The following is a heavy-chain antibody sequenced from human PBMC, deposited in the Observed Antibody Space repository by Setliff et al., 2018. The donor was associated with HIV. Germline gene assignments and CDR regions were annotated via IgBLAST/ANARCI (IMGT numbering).Heavy chain of an antibody. CDR1: GYSFTKFW. D-gene: IGHD5-18*01. J-gene: IGHJ4*02. Sequence: PGESLKISCQASGYSFTKFWIGWVRQMPGKGLEWMGLIYPGDSDTRYSPSFQGQVTISADKSTNTLFLQLSGLKASDTAMYYCARHGGYSPLHYWGQGTLVTVSS. CDR2: IYPGDSDT. CDR3: ARHGGYSPLHY. V-gene: IGHV5-51*01.